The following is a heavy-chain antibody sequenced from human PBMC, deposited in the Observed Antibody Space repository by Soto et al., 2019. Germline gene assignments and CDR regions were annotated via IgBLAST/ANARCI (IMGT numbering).Heavy chain of an antibody. CDR2: IYYSGST. CDR1: GGSISSSSYY. D-gene: IGHD6-19*01. Sequence: KTSETLSLTCTVSGGSISSSSYYWGWIRQPPGKGLEWIGSIYYSGSTYYNPSLKSRVTISVDTSKNQFSLKLSSVTAADTAVYYCARHAVHSSGFTDDWGQGSLVIVSS. J-gene: IGHJ4*02. V-gene: IGHV4-39*01. CDR3: ARHAVHSSGFTDD.